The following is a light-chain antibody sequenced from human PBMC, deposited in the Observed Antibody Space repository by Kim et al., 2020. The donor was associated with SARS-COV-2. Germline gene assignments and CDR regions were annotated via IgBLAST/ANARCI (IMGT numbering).Light chain of an antibody. CDR2: GNN. J-gene: IGLJ2*01. V-gene: IGLV1-44*01. Sequence: ELTQPPSASGTPGQRVTISCSGSSSSIGDNTVNWYQQLPGTAPKLLIYGNNQRPSGVPDRFSGSKSGTSASLAISGLQSEDEADYYCEAWDDSLNGVVFGGGTQLTVL. CDR3: EAWDDSLNGVV. CDR1: SSSIGDNT.